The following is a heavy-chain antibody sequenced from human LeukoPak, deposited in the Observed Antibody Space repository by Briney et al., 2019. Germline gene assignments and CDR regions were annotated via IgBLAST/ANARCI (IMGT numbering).Heavy chain of an antibody. CDR2: ITPMFGTA. V-gene: IGHV1-69*13. J-gene: IGHJ4*02. D-gene: IGHD5-18*01. Sequence: SVKVSCKTSGGTFSRYALSWVRQAPGQGLEWMGGITPMFGTANYAQKFQGRVTITADESTSTAYMELRSLRSEDTAVYYCARGERYSYRNPESDYWGQGTLVTVSS. CDR3: ARGERYSYRNPESDY. CDR1: GGTFSRYA.